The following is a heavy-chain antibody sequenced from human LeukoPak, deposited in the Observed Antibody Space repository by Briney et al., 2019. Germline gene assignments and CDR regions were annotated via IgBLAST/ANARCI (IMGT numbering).Heavy chain of an antibody. CDR3: ARGRVSYYYMDV. D-gene: IGHD6-13*01. CDR2: ISSSSSYI. CDR1: GGTFSSYS. J-gene: IGHJ6*03. V-gene: IGHV3-21*01. Sequence: GASVKVSCKASGGTFSSYSMNWVRQAPGKGLEWVSSISSSSSYIYYADSVKGRFTISRDNAKNSLYLQMNSLRAEDTAVYYCARGRVSYYYMDVWGKGTTVTVSS.